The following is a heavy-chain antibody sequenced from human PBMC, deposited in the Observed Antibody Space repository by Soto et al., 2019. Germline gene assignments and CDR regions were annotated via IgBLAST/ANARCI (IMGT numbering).Heavy chain of an antibody. CDR2: ISGSGGST. V-gene: IGHV3-23*01. CDR3: AKEKLHDTKFYYYYYMDV. J-gene: IGHJ6*03. Sequence: GGSLRLSCAASGFTFSSYAMSWVRQAPGKGLEWVSAISGSGGSTYYADSVKGRFTISRDNSKNTLYLQMNSLRAEDTAVYYCAKEKLHDTKFYYYYYMDVWGKGTTVTVSS. CDR1: GFTFSSYA. D-gene: IGHD3-9*01.